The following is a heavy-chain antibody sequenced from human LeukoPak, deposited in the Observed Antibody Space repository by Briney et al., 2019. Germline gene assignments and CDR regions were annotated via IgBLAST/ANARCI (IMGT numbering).Heavy chain of an antibody. Sequence: GGSLRLSCATCGFIFDHFGMNWVRQVPGKGLEWGSGINWDSTSRNYVDSVRGRFTISRDNAKNSLYLQMSSLRVEDTAFYYCARDLKYCTGGMCYFTAVADPWGQGTLVTVSS. V-gene: IGHV3-20*04. CDR3: ARDLKYCTGGMCYFTAVADP. CDR2: INWDSTSR. J-gene: IGHJ5*02. D-gene: IGHD2-8*02. CDR1: GFIFDHFG.